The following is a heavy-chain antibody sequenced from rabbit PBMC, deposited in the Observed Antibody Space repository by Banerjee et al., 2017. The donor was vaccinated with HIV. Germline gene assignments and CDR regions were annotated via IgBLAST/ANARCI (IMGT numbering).Heavy chain of an antibody. V-gene: IGHV1S45*01. J-gene: IGHJ4*01. D-gene: IGHD1-1*01. CDR3: ARDLPNSGADDLDL. CDR2: IGTGSGNT. Sequence: QEQLEESGGGLVKPEGSLTLTCTASGFSFSNKGVMCWVRQAPGKGLEWIACIGTGSGNTYYATWAKGRFTISKTSNTVTLQMTSLTAADTATYFCARDLPNSGADDLDLWGPGTLVTVS. CDR1: GFSFSNKGV.